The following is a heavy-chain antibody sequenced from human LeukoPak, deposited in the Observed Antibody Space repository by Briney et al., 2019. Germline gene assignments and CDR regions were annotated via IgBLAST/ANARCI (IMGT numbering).Heavy chain of an antibody. J-gene: IGHJ4*02. D-gene: IGHD3-10*01. Sequence: GGSLRPSCAASGFIFSDYGMHWVRQAPGKGLEWVTSVRNDGSDKYYADSVKGRFTISRDNSKNTLYLQMNSLRPEDTAVYYCAKHYYGSGSQKYYFDYWGQGTLVTVSS. CDR3: AKHYYGSGSQKYYFDY. CDR2: VRNDGSDK. V-gene: IGHV3-30*02. CDR1: GFIFSDYG.